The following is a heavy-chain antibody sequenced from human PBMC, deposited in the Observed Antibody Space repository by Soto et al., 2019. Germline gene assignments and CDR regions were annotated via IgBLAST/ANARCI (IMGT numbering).Heavy chain of an antibody. D-gene: IGHD3-10*01. V-gene: IGHV3-30-3*01. J-gene: IGHJ4*02. CDR2: ISYDGSNK. CDR1: GFTFSSYA. CDR3: ARDQLLLDLTTLLGPFDY. Sequence: VGSLRLSCAASGFTFSSYAMHWVRQAPGKGLEWVAVISYDGSNKYYADSVKGRFTISRDNSKNTLYLQMNSLRAEDTAVYYCARDQLLLDLTTLLGPFDYWGQGTLVTVSS.